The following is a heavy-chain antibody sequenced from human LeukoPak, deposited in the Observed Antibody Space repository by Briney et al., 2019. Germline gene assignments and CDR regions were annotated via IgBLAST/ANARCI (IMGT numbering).Heavy chain of an antibody. CDR2: ITFSSSII. CDR3: ARARYNWNYGDAFDI. J-gene: IGHJ3*02. D-gene: IGHD1-7*01. CDR1: GFTFSSYS. Sequence: GGSLRLSCAASGFTFSSYSMNWVRQAPGKGLEWVSYITFSSSIIYYADSVKGRFTISRDNAKNSLYLQMNSLRAEDAAVYYCARARYNWNYGDAFDIWGQGTMVTVSS. V-gene: IGHV3-48*01.